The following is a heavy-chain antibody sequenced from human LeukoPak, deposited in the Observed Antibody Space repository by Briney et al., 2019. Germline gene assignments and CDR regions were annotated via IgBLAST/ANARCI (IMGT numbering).Heavy chain of an antibody. CDR3: ARGGVVVVAATAYFDY. CDR1: GGTFSSYA. V-gene: IGHV1-69*04. D-gene: IGHD2-15*01. J-gene: IGHJ4*02. CDR2: IIPILGIA. Sequence: SVKVSCKASGGTFSSYAISWVRQAPGQGLEWMGRIIPILGIANYAQKFQGRVTITADKSTSTAYMELSSLRSEDTAVYYCARGGVVVVAATAYFDYWGQGTLVTVSS.